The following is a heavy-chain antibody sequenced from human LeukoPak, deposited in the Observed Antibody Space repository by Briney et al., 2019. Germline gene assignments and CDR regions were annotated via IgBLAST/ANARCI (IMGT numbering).Heavy chain of an antibody. CDR2: INHSGST. D-gene: IGHD2-21*01. CDR3: ARVLVGDRGYNWFDP. CDR1: GGSFSGYY. J-gene: IGHJ5*02. V-gene: IGHV4-34*01. Sequence: SETLSLTCAVYGGSFSGYYWSWIRQPPGKGLEWIGEINHSGSTNYNSSLKGRVTISVDTSKNQFSLKLSSVTAADTAVYYCARVLVGDRGYNWFDPWGQGTLVTVSS.